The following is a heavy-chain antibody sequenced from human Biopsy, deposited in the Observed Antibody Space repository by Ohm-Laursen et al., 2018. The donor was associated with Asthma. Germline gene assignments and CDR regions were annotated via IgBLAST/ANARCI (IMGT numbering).Heavy chain of an antibody. CDR1: GYTLTSYG. D-gene: IGHD1-20*01. CDR3: ARRYNWNGMDV. J-gene: IGHJ6*02. Sequence: ASVTASCKASGYTLTSYGMNWARQAPGQGLEWMGWMNTNTGNPTYAQGFTGRFVFSLDTSVSTAYLQISSLKAEDTAVYYCARRYNWNGMDVWGQGTTVTVSS. CDR2: MNTNTGNP. V-gene: IGHV7-4-1*02.